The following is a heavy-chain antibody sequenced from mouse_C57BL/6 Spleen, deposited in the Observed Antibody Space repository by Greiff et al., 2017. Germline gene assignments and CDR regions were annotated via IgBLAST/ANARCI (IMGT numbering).Heavy chain of an antibody. J-gene: IGHJ3*01. V-gene: IGHV1-55*01. Sequence: QVQLQQPGAELVKPGASVKMSCKASGYTFTSYWITWVKQRPGQGLEWIGDIYPGSGSTNYNEKFKSKATLTVDSASNTAYMQLSSLTSEDSAVYYCATPIYYDYPFAYWGQRTLVTVSA. CDR1: GYTFTSYW. CDR2: IYPGSGST. CDR3: ATPIYYDYPFAY. D-gene: IGHD2-4*01.